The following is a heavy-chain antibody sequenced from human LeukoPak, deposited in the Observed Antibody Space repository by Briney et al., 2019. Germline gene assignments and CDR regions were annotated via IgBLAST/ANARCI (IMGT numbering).Heavy chain of an antibody. Sequence: ASVKVSCKASGYTFTSYDINWVRQATGQGLEWMGWMNPNSGNTGYARKFQGRVTMTRNTSISTAYMELSSLRSEDTAVYYCARGLGGWYYYYGMDVWGQGTTVTVSS. D-gene: IGHD6-19*01. CDR1: GYTFTSYD. V-gene: IGHV1-8*01. J-gene: IGHJ6*02. CDR3: ARGLGGWYYYYGMDV. CDR2: MNPNSGNT.